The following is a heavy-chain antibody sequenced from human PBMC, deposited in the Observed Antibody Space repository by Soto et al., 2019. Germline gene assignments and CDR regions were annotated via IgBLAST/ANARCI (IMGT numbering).Heavy chain of an antibody. D-gene: IGHD1-26*01. Sequence: QVQLVESGGGVVQPGRSLRLSCAASGFTFSSYAMHWVRQAPGKGLEWVAVISYDGSNKYYADSVKGRFTISRDHSKNTLYLQMNSLRAEDTAVYYCARGGGLWWADENFDSWGQGTLVTVSS. CDR3: ARGGGLWWADENFDS. V-gene: IGHV3-30-3*01. J-gene: IGHJ4*02. CDR2: ISYDGSNK. CDR1: GFTFSSYA.